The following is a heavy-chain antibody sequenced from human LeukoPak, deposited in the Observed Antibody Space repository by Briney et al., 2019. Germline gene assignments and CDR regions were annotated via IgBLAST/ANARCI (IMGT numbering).Heavy chain of an antibody. D-gene: IGHD5-18*01. CDR2: IKQDGSEK. V-gene: IGHV3-7*01. Sequence: GGSLRLSCAASGFTFSSYWMSWVRQAPGKGLEWVANIKQDGSEKYYVDSVRGRFTISRDNAKNSLYLHMNSLRAEDTAVYYCARESTALNYYYYYMDVWGKGTTVTVSS. J-gene: IGHJ6*03. CDR1: GFTFSSYW. CDR3: ARESTALNYYYYYMDV.